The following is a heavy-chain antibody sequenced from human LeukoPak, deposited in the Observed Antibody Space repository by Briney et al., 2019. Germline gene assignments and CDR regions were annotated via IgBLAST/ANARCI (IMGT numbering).Heavy chain of an antibody. V-gene: IGHV4-30-4*08. Sequence: PSETLSLTCAVSGGSFSGYYWYWIRQPPGKGLEWIGYIYYSGSTYYNPSLKSRVTISVDTSKNQFSLKLSSVTAADTAVYYCASYYDYYGSGSYYNDGYYFDYWGQGTLVTVSS. D-gene: IGHD3-10*01. CDR2: IYYSGST. CDR1: GGSFSGYY. J-gene: IGHJ4*02. CDR3: ASYYDYYGSGSYYNDGYYFDY.